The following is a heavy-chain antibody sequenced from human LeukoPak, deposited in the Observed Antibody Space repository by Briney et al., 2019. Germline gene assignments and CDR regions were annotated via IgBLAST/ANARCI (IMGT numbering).Heavy chain of an antibody. CDR2: IKSKTDGGTT. CDR3: TTDNGEDYGDYLLYYFDY. CDR1: GFPFSNAW. Sequence: GGSLRLSCAASGFPFSNAWMSWVRQAPGEGLEWVGRIKSKTDGGTTDYAAPVKGRFTISRDDSKNTLYLQMNSLKTEDTAVYYCTTDNGEDYGDYLLYYFDYWGQGTLVTVSS. V-gene: IGHV3-15*01. J-gene: IGHJ4*02. D-gene: IGHD4-17*01.